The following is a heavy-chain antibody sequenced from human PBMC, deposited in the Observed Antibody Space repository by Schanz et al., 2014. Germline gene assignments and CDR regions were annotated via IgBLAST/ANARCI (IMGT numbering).Heavy chain of an antibody. CDR2: ISGSGGDT. CDR3: ARDKGGLIPFDY. D-gene: IGHD2-15*01. CDR1: GFTFSSYA. J-gene: IGHJ4*02. V-gene: IGHV3-23*01. Sequence: EVQLLESGGGLVQPGGSLRLSCAASGFTFSSYAMTWVRQAPGKGLDWVSTISGSGGDTYPADSVKGRFTISRDNAKNSLYLQMNSLRAEDTAVYYCARDKGGLIPFDYWGQGTLVAVSS.